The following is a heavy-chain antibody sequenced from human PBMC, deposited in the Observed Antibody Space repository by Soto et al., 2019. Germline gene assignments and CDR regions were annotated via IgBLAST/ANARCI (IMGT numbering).Heavy chain of an antibody. D-gene: IGHD2-2*01. J-gene: IGHJ6*02. CDR1: GGTFSSYA. CDR2: IIPIFGTA. CDR3: ASVRDIVVVPPHYYYYGMDV. V-gene: IGHV1-69*01. Sequence: QVQLVQSGAEVKKPGSSVKVSCKASGGTFSSYAISWVRQAPGQGLEWMGGIIPIFGTANYAQKFQGRVTITADESTSTAYMELSSLRSEDTAVYYCASVRDIVVVPPHYYYYGMDVWGQGTTVTVSS.